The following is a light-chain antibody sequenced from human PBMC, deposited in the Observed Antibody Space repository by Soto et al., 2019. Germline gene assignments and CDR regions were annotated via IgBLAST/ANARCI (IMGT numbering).Light chain of an antibody. CDR1: SSNIGSNY. Sequence: QTVVTQPPSASGTPGQRVTISCSGSSSNIGSNYVYWYQQLPGTAPKLLIYRNNQRPSGVPDRFSGSKSGTSASLAISGLRSEDEADYYCAAWDDSLSGPVLFGGGTKLTVL. V-gene: IGLV1-47*01. J-gene: IGLJ2*01. CDR2: RNN. CDR3: AAWDDSLSGPVL.